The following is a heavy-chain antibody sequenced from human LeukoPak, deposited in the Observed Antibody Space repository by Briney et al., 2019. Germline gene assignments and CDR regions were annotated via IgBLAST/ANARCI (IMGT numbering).Heavy chain of an antibody. CDR1: GGSISSSSYY. CDR3: AIGEICTSCYI. J-gene: IGHJ4*02. CDR2: INHSGST. D-gene: IGHD2-2*02. Sequence: SETLSLTCTVSGGSISSSSYYWGWIRQPPGKGLEWIGEINHSGSTNYNPSLKSRVTISVDTSKNQFSLELSSVTAADTAVYYCAIGEICTSCYIWGQGTLVTVSS. V-gene: IGHV4-39*07.